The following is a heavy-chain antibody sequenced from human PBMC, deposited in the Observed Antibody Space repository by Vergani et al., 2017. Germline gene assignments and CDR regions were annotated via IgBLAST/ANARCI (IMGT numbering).Heavy chain of an antibody. CDR1: GFTFSSYG. J-gene: IGHJ4*02. Sequence: QVQLVESGGGVVQPGRSLRLSCAASGFTFSSYGMHWVRQAPGKGLEWVAVIWYDGGNKYYADSVKGRFTISRDNSKNTLYLQMNSLRAEDTAVYYCASSSWEPRGFDYWGQGTLVTVSS. CDR3: ASSSWEPRGFDY. D-gene: IGHD1-26*01. CDR2: IWYDGGNK. V-gene: IGHV3-33*01.